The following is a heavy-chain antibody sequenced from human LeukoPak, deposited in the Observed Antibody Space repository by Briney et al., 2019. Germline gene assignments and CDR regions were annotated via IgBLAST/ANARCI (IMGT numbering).Heavy chain of an antibody. CDR3: AREWPDSSGYYYLRWFDP. J-gene: IGHJ5*02. CDR2: IYTSGST. Sequence: SETLSLTCTVSGGSISSGSYYWSWIRQPAGKGLEWIGRIYTSGSTNYNPSLKSRVTISVDTSKNHFSLNLSSVTAADTAVYYCAREWPDSSGYYYLRWFDPWGQGTLVTVSS. V-gene: IGHV4-61*02. D-gene: IGHD3-22*01. CDR1: GGSISSGSYY.